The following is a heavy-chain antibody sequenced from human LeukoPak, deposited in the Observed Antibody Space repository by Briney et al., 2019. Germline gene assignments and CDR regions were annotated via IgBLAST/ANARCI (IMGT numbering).Heavy chain of an antibody. CDR2: INPNSGGT. Sequence: GASVKVSCKTSGYTFTGYFMHWVRQAPGQGLEWMGWINPNSGGTNYAQKFQGRVTMTRDTSISTAYMELSRLRSDDTAVYYCARVLYYYDSSGYPVYWGQGTLVTVSS. D-gene: IGHD3-22*01. V-gene: IGHV1-2*02. J-gene: IGHJ4*02. CDR1: GYTFTGYF. CDR3: ARVLYYYDSSGYPVY.